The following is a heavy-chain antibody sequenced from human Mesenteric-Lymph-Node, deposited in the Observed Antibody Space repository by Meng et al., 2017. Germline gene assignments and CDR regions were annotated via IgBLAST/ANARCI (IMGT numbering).Heavy chain of an antibody. J-gene: IGHJ3*02. Sequence: ASVKVSCKASAYTFSDYYVHWVRLAPGQGLEWMGRITPSSGIANYAQKFRDRVTMTRDTSITTAYMELSSLRTDDTALYYCARVPVNWANYPVDIWGQGTLVTVSS. V-gene: IGHV1-2*06. CDR1: AYTFSDYY. CDR3: ARVPVNWANYPVDI. D-gene: IGHD4/OR15-4a*01. CDR2: ITPSSGIA.